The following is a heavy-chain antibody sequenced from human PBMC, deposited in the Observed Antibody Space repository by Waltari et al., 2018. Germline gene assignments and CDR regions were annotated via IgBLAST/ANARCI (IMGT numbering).Heavy chain of an antibody. CDR3: ARVNSYYYYMDV. CDR1: GGSISSSSYY. Sequence: QLQLQESGPGLVRPSETLSLTCTVSGGSISSSSYYWGWIRQPPGKGLEGIGSIYYSGSTYYNPSLKSRVTISVDTSKNQFSLKLSSVTAADTAVYYCARVNSYYYYMDVWGKGTTVTISS. V-gene: IGHV4-39*07. J-gene: IGHJ6*03. CDR2: IYYSGST.